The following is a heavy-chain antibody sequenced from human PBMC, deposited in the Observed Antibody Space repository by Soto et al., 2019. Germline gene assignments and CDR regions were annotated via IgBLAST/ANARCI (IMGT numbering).Heavy chain of an antibody. V-gene: IGHV3-23*01. Sequence: PGGSLRLSCAASGFTFSRYAMTWVRQAPGTGLEWVSSITGSGGATYYADSVKGRFTISRDNSKNTLFLQMISLRAEDTAVYYCATTRRRDFDSWARESWSPSPQ. CDR1: GFTFSRYA. CDR3: ATTRRRDFDS. J-gene: IGHJ5*01. D-gene: IGHD2-15*01. CDR2: ITGSGGAT.